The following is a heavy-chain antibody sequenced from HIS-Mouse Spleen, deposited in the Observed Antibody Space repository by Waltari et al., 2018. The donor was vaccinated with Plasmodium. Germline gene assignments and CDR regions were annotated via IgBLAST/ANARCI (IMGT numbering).Heavy chain of an antibody. CDR3: ARGMKSSSSAFDI. V-gene: IGHV3-53*01. D-gene: IGHD6-6*01. CDR2: IYSGGST. Sequence: EVQLVESGGGLIQPGGSLRLSCAASGFTVSSNYLSWVRQAPGQGLEWVSVIYSGGSTYYADSVKGRFTISRDNSKNTLYLQMNSLRAEDTAVYYCARGMKSSSSAFDIWGQGTMVTVSS. J-gene: IGHJ3*02. CDR1: GFTVSSNY.